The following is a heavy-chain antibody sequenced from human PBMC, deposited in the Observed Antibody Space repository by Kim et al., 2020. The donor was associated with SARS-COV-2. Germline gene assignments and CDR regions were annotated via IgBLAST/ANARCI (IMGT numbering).Heavy chain of an antibody. CDR2: ISKNGRTV. Sequence: GGSLRLSCAASGFTFSDYYMSWIRQAPGKGLEWISYISKNGRTVYYADSGKGRFTISRDSAKNSLYLQMNSLRGEDTAVYYCTRARYYDSSGYLDYWGQGTLVTGSS. J-gene: IGHJ4*02. CDR3: TRARYYDSSGYLDY. D-gene: IGHD3-22*01. V-gene: IGHV3-11*01. CDR1: GFTFSDYY.